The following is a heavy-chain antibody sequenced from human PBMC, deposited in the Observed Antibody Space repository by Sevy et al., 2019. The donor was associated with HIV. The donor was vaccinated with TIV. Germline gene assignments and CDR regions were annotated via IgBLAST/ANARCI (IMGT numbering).Heavy chain of an antibody. J-gene: IGHJ3*02. CDR2: VNYTGGT. V-gene: IGHV4-59*08. Sequence: SETLSLTCTVSGGSINSDHWNWIRQPPGKGLEWIGYVNYTGGTNYNPSLKNRVTISVDRTKNQFSLKLTSVTAADTAVYYCARPNDFDIWGQGTMVTVS. CDR1: GGSINSDH. CDR3: ARPNDFDI.